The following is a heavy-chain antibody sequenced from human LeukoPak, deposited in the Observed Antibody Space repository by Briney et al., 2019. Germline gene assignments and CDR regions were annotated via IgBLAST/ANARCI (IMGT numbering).Heavy chain of an antibody. D-gene: IGHD6-6*01. CDR3: TRGSLIAGRLMDV. Sequence: GGSLRLSCAASGFTFSSCWMHWVRQAPGKGLVWVARINSDGRSTSYADSVKGRFTISRDNAKNTLDLQMNSLRAEDAAVYYCTRGSLIAGRLMDVWGPGTTVTVSS. V-gene: IGHV3-74*01. J-gene: IGHJ6*02. CDR2: INSDGRST. CDR1: GFTFSSCW.